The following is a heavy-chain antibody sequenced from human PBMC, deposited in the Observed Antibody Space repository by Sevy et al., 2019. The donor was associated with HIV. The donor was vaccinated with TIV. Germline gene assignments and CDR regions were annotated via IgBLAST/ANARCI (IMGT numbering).Heavy chain of an antibody. V-gene: IGHV4-31*03. J-gene: IGHJ6*03. CDR2: IYYSGST. CDR3: ARDTGGYSNIDDYYYYYMDV. Sequence: SETLSLTCTVSGGSISSGGYYWSWIRQHPGKGLEWIGYIYYSGSTYYNPSLKSRVTISVDTSKNQFSLKLSSVTAADTAVYYCARDTGGYSNIDDYYYYYMDVWGKGTTVTVSS. D-gene: IGHD4-4*01. CDR1: GGSISSGGYY.